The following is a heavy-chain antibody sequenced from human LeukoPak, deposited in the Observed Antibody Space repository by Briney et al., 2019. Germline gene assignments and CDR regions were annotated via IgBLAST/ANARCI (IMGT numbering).Heavy chain of an antibody. CDR1: GFTFNTYA. Sequence: TGGSLRLSCAVSGFTFNTYAMSWVRQAPGKGLEWVSSISGGDVTTSYADSVKGRFIISRDNSKNTLYLDMDSLRAEDTAMYYCTKSSGRVRGWYFDLWGRGTVVTVSS. CDR2: ISGGDVTT. J-gene: IGHJ2*01. V-gene: IGHV3-23*01. D-gene: IGHD3-10*02. CDR3: TKSSGRVRGWYFDL.